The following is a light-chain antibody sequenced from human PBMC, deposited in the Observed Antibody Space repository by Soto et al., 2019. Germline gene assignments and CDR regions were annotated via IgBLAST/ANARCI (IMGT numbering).Light chain of an antibody. CDR3: CSNAGTRTV. J-gene: IGLJ3*02. CDR2: DDS. Sequence: QSALTQPASVSGSPGQSITISCTGISSDVGSYKFVSWYQQHPGKAPKLMIYDDSRPSGVSNRFSASKSGNTASLTISGLQAEDEGDYYCCSNAGTRTVFGGGTKVTVL. CDR1: SSDVGSYKF. V-gene: IGLV2-23*01.